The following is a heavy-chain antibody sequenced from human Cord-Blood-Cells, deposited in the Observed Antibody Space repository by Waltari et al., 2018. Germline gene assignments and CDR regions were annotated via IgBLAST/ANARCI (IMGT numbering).Heavy chain of an antibody. CDR2: INAGNGNT. D-gene: IGHD1-26*01. Sequence: QVQLVQSGAEVKKPGASVKVSCKASGYTFTSYAMHWVRQAPGQRLEWMGWINAGNGNTKYSQKFQGRVTITRDTSASTAYMELSSLRSEDTAVYYCARDHLGATAVTLTNWFDPWGQGTLVTVSS. J-gene: IGHJ5*02. CDR1: GYTFTSYA. V-gene: IGHV1-3*01. CDR3: ARDHLGATAVTLTNWFDP.